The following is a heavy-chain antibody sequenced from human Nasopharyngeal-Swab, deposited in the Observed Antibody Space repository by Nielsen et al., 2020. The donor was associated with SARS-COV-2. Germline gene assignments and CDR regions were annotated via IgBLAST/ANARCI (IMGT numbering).Heavy chain of an antibody. J-gene: IGHJ4*02. CDR2: ISSSSSYI. D-gene: IGHD6-13*01. CDR3: ARAGIAAAEDY. CDR1: GFTFSSYS. V-gene: IGHV3-21*01. Sequence: GESLQISCAASGFTFSSYSMNWVRQAPGKGLEWVSSISSSSSYIYYADSVKGRFTISRDNAKNSLYLQMNSLRAEDTAVYYCARAGIAAAEDYWGQGTLVTVSS.